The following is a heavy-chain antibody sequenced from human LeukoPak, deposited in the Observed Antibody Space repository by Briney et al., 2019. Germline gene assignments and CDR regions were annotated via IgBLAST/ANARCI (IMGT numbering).Heavy chain of an antibody. CDR3: ARVGDGYNYDHYFDY. V-gene: IGHV4-34*01. CDR2: INQSGGT. D-gene: IGHD5-24*01. CDR1: GGSFSDYS. J-gene: IGHJ4*02. Sequence: SETLSLTCAVYGGSFSDYSWTWIRQPPGKGLEWIGEINQSGGTNHNPSLMSRVTISVDTSKNQFSLKLSSVTAADTAVYYCARVGDGYNYDHYFDYWGQGTLVTVSS.